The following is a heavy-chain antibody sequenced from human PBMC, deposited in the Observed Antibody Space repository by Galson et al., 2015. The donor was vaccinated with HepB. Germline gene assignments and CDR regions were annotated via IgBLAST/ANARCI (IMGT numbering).Heavy chain of an antibody. CDR3: ARNARVPDC. J-gene: IGHJ4*02. D-gene: IGHD4/OR15-4a*01. CDR1: GFSFTDYY. CDR2: IGGSGIDR. V-gene: IGHV3-11*06. Sequence: SLRLSCAASGFSFTDYYMTWIRQAPGRGLEYVSYIGGSGIDRKYADSVKGRFTISRDNAKKSVYLQMDSLRAEDTAVYYCARNARVPDCWGQGTLVTVSP.